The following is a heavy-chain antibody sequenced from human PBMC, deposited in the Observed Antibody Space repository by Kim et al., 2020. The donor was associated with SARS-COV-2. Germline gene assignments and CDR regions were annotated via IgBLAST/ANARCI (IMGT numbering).Heavy chain of an antibody. CDR1: GGTFSSYA. CDR2: IIPIFGTA. CDR3: ARFNWLAAAGREFDY. V-gene: IGHV1-69*13. J-gene: IGHJ4*02. D-gene: IGHD6-13*01. Sequence: SVKVSCKASGGTFSSYAISWVRQAPGQGLEWMGGIIPIFGTANYAQKFQGRVTITADESTSTAYMELSSLRSEDTAVYYCARFNWLAAAGREFDYWGQGTLVTVSS.